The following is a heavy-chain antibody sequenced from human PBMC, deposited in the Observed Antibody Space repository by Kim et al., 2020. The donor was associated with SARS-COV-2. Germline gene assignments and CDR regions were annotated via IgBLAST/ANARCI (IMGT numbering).Heavy chain of an antibody. J-gene: IGHJ4*02. D-gene: IGHD2-2*01. CDR3: AKDTGYCSSTSCYFDY. V-gene: IGHV3-23*01. Sequence: SVNGRFTTSRDNSKNMLYLQMNSLRAEDTAVYYCAKDTGYCSSTSCYFDYWGQGTLVTVSS.